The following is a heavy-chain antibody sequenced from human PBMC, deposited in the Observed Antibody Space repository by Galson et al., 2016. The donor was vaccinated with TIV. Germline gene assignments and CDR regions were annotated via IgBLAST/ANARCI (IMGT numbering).Heavy chain of an antibody. CDR3: AKRKNYGGDAFDL. J-gene: IGHJ3*01. V-gene: IGHV3-23*01. CDR2: IVGTGGTT. CDR1: GFTFSTYA. D-gene: IGHD4-23*01. Sequence: SLRLSCAASGFTFSTYAMNWVRQAPGKGLEWVSGIVGTGGTTYYADSVKGRFTISRDNSKNTLYLQMNSLRAEDTAVYYCAKRKNYGGDAFDLWCQGTLVTVSS.